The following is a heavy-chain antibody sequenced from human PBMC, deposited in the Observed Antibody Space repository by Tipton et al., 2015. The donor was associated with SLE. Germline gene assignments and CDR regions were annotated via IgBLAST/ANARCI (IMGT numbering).Heavy chain of an antibody. CDR3: AKEAPAAAALVY. CDR2: ISSSSSYI. J-gene: IGHJ4*02. D-gene: IGHD6-13*01. Sequence: SLRLSCAASGFTFSSYSMNWVRQAPGKGLEWVSSISSSSSYIYYADSVKGRFTISRDNAKNTLYLQMNSLRAEDTAVYYCAKEAPAAAALVYWGQGTLVTVSS. V-gene: IGHV3-21*01. CDR1: GFTFSSYS.